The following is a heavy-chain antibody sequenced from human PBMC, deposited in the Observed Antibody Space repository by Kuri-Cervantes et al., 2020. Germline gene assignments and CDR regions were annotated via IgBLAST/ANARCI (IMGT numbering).Heavy chain of an antibody. CDR2: INHSGST. V-gene: IGHV4-34*01. CDR3: ARADVARGQWLVRRFDY. Sequence: SQTLSLTCAVYGGSFSGYYWNWIRQPPGKGLEWIGEINHSGSTNYNPSLKSRVTISIDTSKNQFSLKLSSVTAADTAVYYCARADVARGQWLVRRFDYWGQGTLVTVSS. J-gene: IGHJ4*02. D-gene: IGHD6-19*01. CDR1: GGSFSGYY.